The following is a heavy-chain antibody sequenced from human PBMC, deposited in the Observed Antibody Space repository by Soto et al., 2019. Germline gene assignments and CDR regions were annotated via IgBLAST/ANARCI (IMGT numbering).Heavy chain of an antibody. J-gene: IGHJ4*02. CDR3: ATGFPSLAAHDGY. D-gene: IGHD6-19*01. CDR1: GFTFSSYS. Sequence: SLRLSCASSGFTFSSYSMNWVRQAPGKGLEWVSSISSSSSYIYYADSVQGRFTTSRDNAKNSLYLQMNSPRAEDRAVYYWATGFPSLAAHDGYWGQGTVVTVSS. V-gene: IGHV3-21*01. CDR2: ISSSSSYI.